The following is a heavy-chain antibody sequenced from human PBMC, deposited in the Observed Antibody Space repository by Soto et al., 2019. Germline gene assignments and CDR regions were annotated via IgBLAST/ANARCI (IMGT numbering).Heavy chain of an antibody. V-gene: IGHV3-9*01. D-gene: IGHD2-2*01. CDR2: ITWNSGSI. J-gene: IGHJ5*01. CDR3: AKDGGYRWSRTSCPRLYNWFDS. Sequence: EVQLVESGGGLIQPGRSLRLSCAASGFTFDDYAMHWVRQAPGKGLEWVSGITWNSGSIDYADSVKGRFTISRDNAKKSLYLQMNSLRPEDTALYYCAKDGGYRWSRTSCPRLYNWFDSWGQGTLVTVSS. CDR1: GFTFDDYA.